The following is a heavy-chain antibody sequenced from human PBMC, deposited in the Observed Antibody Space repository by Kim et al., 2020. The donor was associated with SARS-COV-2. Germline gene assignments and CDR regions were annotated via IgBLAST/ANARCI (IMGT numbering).Heavy chain of an antibody. Sequence: TDTASPVKGRLTISRDDSRNTVYLQMNGLKTEDTAVYYCAAHSTEWGLGTWGQGSLVTVSS. D-gene: IGHD1-26*01. V-gene: IGHV3-15*01. CDR3: AAHSTEWGLGT. CDR2: T. J-gene: IGHJ5*02.